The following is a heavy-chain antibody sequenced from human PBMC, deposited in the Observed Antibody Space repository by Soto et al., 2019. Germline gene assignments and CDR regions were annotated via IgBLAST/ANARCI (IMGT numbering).Heavy chain of an antibody. D-gene: IGHD2-15*01. CDR3: ARDPCYCAGGICYYYGMDV. CDR2: IGTAGDT. Sequence: GESLKISCAASGFTFSSYDMHWVRQATGKGLEWVAAIGTAGDTYYPGSVKGRFTISRENAKNSLYLQMNSLRAGYTAVYYCARDPCYCAGGICYYYGMDVWGQGTTVTVSS. CDR1: GFTFSSYD. V-gene: IGHV3-13*01. J-gene: IGHJ6*02.